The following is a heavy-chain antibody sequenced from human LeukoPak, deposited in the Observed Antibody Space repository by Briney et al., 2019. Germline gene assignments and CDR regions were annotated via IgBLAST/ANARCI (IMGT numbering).Heavy chain of an antibody. D-gene: IGHD6-19*01. V-gene: IGHV4-4*07. Sequence: PSETLSLTCTVSGDSISNYYWSWIRQPAGKGLEWIGRIYTSGSTNYHPSLKSRVTMSLDTSKNQFSLKLSSVTAADTAVYYCASLNTSGWCLDYWGQGTLVTVSS. CDR1: GDSISNYY. CDR2: IYTSGST. J-gene: IGHJ4*02. CDR3: ASLNTSGWCLDY.